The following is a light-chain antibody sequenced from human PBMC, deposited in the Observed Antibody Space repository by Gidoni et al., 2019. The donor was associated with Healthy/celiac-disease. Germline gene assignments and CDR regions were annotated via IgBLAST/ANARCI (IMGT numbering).Light chain of an antibody. CDR1: QSISSW. J-gene: IGKJ1*01. Sequence: DIQMTQSPSTLSASVGDRVTITCRASQSISSWLAWYQQKPGKAPKLLIYKASSLESGVPSRFSGRGSGTEFTLTISSLQPDDFATYYCQQYPWTFXXXTKVEIK. CDR2: KAS. CDR3: QQYPWT. V-gene: IGKV1-5*03.